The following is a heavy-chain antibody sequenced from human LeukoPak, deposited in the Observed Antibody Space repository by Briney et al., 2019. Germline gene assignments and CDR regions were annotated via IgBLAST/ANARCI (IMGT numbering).Heavy chain of an antibody. V-gene: IGHV1-8*01. J-gene: IGHJ4*02. CDR1: GYTFTSYD. Sequence: ASVKVSCKASGYTFTSYDMNWVRQATGQGLEWMGWMNPNSGNTGYAQKFQGRVTMTRNTSISTAYMELSSLRSEDTAVYYCARVGGDYGDLDYWGQGTLVTVSS. D-gene: IGHD4-17*01. CDR2: MNPNSGNT. CDR3: ARVGGDYGDLDY.